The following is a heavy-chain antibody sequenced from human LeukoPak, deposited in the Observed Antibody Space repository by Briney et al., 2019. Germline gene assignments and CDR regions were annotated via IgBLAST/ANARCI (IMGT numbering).Heavy chain of an antibody. CDR1: GFTFSGSA. V-gene: IGHV3-73*01. J-gene: IGHJ4*02. CDR2: IRSKTNNYAT. D-gene: IGHD4-17*01. Sequence: GRSLRLSCAASGFTFSGSAMHWVRQASGEGLEWVGRIRSKTNNYATAYAASVKGRFTISRDDSKNTAYLQMNSLKTEDTAVYYCTRRSYSSVTRDYWGQGTLVTVSS. CDR3: TRRSYSSVTRDY.